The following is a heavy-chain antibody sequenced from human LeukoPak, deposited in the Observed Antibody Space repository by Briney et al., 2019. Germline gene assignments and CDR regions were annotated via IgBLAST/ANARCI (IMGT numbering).Heavy chain of an antibody. CDR1: GSTFSDYY. V-gene: IGHV3-11*06. Sequence: GGSLRLSCAASGSTFSDYYMSWIRQAPGKGLEWVSYISSSSSYTNYADSVKGRFTISRDNAKNSLYLQMNSLRAEDTAVYYCARNYEEWLRILDYWGQGTLVTVSS. CDR3: ARNYEEWLRILDY. D-gene: IGHD5-12*01. J-gene: IGHJ4*02. CDR2: ISSSSSYT.